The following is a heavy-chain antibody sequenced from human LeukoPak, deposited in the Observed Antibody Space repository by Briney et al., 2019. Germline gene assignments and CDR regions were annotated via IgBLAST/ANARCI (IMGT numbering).Heavy chain of an antibody. Sequence: ASVKVSCKVSGYTLTELSMHWVQQAPGKGLEWMGGFDPEDGETIYAQKFQGRVTMTEDTSTDTAYMELSSLRSEDTAVYYCANGQSGSYYAFDIWGQGTMVTVSS. V-gene: IGHV1-24*01. J-gene: IGHJ3*02. CDR1: GYTLTELS. D-gene: IGHD1-26*01. CDR3: ANGQSGSYYAFDI. CDR2: FDPEDGET.